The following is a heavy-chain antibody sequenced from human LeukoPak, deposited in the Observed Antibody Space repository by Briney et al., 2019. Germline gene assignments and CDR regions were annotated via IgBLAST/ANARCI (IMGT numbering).Heavy chain of an antibody. D-gene: IGHD6-19*01. Sequence: SETLSLTCTVSGGFISSSSYYWGWIRQPPGKGLEWIGSIYYSGSTYYNPSLKSRVTISVDTSKNQFSLKLSSVTAADTAVYYCARHRVNSSGWLRGFIRLYNWFDPWGQGTLVTVSS. CDR2: IYYSGST. CDR1: GGFISSSSYY. CDR3: ARHRVNSSGWLRGFIRLYNWFDP. V-gene: IGHV4-39*01. J-gene: IGHJ5*02.